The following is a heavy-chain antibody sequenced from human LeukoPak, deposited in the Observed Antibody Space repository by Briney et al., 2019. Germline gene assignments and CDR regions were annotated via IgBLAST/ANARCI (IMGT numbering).Heavy chain of an antibody. J-gene: IGHJ4*02. CDR1: GVSISSSY. CDR3: ATNSSWFDY. V-gene: IGHV4-59*01. CDR2: ISDSGST. Sequence: SETLSLTCTVSGVSISSSYWSWIRQPPGKGLEWIGYISDSGSTNYNPSLKSRVTISVDTSKNQLFLKLRSVTTADTAVYYCATNSSWFDYWGQGTLVTVS. D-gene: IGHD6-13*01.